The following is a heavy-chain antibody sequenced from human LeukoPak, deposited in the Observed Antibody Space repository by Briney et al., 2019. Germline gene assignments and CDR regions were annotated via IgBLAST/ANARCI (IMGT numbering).Heavy chain of an antibody. J-gene: IGHJ4*02. CDR2: IYYSGKT. D-gene: IGHD6-13*01. V-gene: IGHV4-39*07. Sequence: PSETLSLTCTLSGGSITSSSDYWGSSPQPPAKGLGRLGAIYYSGKTYYIPSLTSRDPISVDTSKNQFSLNLSSVSAADTAVYYCARPRDSSRSFDYWGQGTLVADSS. CDR3: ARPRDSSRSFDY. CDR1: GGSITSSSDY.